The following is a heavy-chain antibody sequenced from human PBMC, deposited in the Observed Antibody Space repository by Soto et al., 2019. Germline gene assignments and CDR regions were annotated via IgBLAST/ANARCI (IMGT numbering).Heavy chain of an antibody. Sequence: ASVKVSCKASGYTFTRYGISWVRQAPGQGLDWMGWISAYNGNTKYAQDLQGRVTMTTDTSTSTAYMELRSLRSDDTAMYYCARFSGGSYNTYYFYYGMDVWGQGTTVTVSS. J-gene: IGHJ6*02. D-gene: IGHD2-15*01. CDR1: GYTFTRYG. V-gene: IGHV1-18*04. CDR3: ARFSGGSYNTYYFYYGMDV. CDR2: ISAYNGNT.